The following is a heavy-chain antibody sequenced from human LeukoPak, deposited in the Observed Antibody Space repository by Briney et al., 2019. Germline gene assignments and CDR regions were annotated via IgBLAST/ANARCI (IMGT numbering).Heavy chain of an antibody. CDR1: GFTFDDYA. CDR2: ISGSGCST. Sequence: GRSLRLSCAASGFTFDDYAMHWVRQAPGKGLEWVSAISGSGCSTYYADSVKGRFTISRDNSKNTLYLQMNSLRAEDTAVYYCARVEGGYYFDYWGQGTLVTVSS. V-gene: IGHV3-23*01. D-gene: IGHD5-12*01. CDR3: ARVEGGYYFDY. J-gene: IGHJ4*02.